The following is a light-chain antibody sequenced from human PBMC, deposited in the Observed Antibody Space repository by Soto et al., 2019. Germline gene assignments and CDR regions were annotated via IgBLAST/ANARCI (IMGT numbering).Light chain of an antibody. V-gene: IGKV1-5*01. CDR1: QSISSW. CDR2: DAS. J-gene: IGKJ1*01. CDR3: QQYNSYSWT. Sequence: DIQGTHSPFTLSSSGVYRVYLPCRASQSISSWLAWYQQKPGKAPKLLIYDASSLESGVPSRFSGSGSGTEFTLTISSLQPDDFATYYCQQYNSYSWTFGQGTKVDIK.